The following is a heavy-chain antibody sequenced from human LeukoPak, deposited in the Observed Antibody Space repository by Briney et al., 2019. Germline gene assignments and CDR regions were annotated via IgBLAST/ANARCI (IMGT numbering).Heavy chain of an antibody. Sequence: SETLSLTCTVSGESISGFYWTWIRQPPGKGLEWIGYIYYSGSTNYNPSLKSRVTISVDTSKNQFSLKLSSVTAADTAVYYCARWLAAAGIRHKKKYYFDYWGQGTLVTVSS. V-gene: IGHV4-59*12. CDR2: IYYSGST. D-gene: IGHD6-13*01. J-gene: IGHJ4*02. CDR1: GESISGFY. CDR3: ARWLAAAGIRHKKKYYFDY.